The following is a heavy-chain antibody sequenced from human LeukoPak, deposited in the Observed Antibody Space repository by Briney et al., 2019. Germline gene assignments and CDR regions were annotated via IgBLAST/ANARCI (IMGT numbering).Heavy chain of an antibody. Sequence: ASVKVSCKASGYTFTGYYMHWVRQAPGQGLEWMGWINPNSGGTNYAQKFQGRVTMTRDTSISTAYMEVSRLTSDDTAVYYCARATIADSSTYYIDYWGLGTLVTVSS. CDR3: ARATIADSSTYYIDY. D-gene: IGHD3-22*01. V-gene: IGHV1-2*02. CDR2: INPNSGGT. J-gene: IGHJ4*02. CDR1: GYTFTGYY.